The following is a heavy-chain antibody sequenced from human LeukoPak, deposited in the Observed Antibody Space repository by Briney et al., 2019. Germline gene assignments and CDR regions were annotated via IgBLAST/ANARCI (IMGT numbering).Heavy chain of an antibody. CDR2: FDPEDGET. CDR3: ATLYCSSTSCKTNNWFDP. J-gene: IGHJ5*02. V-gene: IGHV1-24*01. D-gene: IGHD2-2*01. CDR1: GYTLTELS. Sequence: ASVKVSCKVSGYTLTELSMHWVRQAPGKGLEWMGGFDPEDGETIYAQKFQGRVTMTEDTSTDTAYMELSSLRSEDTAVYYCATLYCSSTSCKTNNWFDPWGQGTLVTVPS.